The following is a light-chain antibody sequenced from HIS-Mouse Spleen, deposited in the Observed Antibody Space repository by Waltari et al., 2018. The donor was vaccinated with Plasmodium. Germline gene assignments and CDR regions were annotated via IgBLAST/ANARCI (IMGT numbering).Light chain of an antibody. V-gene: IGLV3-10*01. Sequence: SYELTQPPSVSVSPGQTARITCSGDALPKKYAYWYQQKSGQDPVLVILEDSKRPSWIPYRISGSSSGTMATLTISGAQVEDEADYYCYSTDSSGNHRVFGGGTKLTVL. J-gene: IGLJ3*02. CDR1: ALPKKY. CDR2: EDS. CDR3: YSTDSSGNHRV.